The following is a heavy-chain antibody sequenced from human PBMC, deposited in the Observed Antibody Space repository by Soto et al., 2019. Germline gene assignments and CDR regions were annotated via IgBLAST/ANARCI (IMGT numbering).Heavy chain of an antibody. Sequence: PGGSLRLSCAASGFTFSSYGIHWVRQAPGKGLEWVAVISYDGSNKYYADSVKGRFTISRDNSKNTLYLQMNSLRAEDTAVYYCAKARTITIFGVVINYYYGMDVWGQGTTVTVSS. J-gene: IGHJ6*01. CDR1: GFTFSSYG. CDR2: ISYDGSNK. V-gene: IGHV3-30*18. D-gene: IGHD3-3*01. CDR3: AKARTITIFGVVINYYYGMDV.